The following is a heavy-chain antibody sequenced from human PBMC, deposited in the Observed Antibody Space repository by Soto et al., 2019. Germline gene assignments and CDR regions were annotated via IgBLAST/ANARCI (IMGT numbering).Heavy chain of an antibody. D-gene: IGHD6-19*01. V-gene: IGHV1-69*12. CDR2: IIPILGTA. J-gene: IGHJ6*02. CDR1: GGTFISYA. Sequence: QVQLVQSGAEVKKPGSSVKVSCKASGGTFISYAISWVRQAPGQGLEWMGGIIPILGTANYAQKFQGRVTITADESTSTAYMELSSLSSEETAVYSCARVGAAYSSPSYYGGMDVWGQGSTVTVSS. CDR3: ARVGAAYSSPSYYGGMDV.